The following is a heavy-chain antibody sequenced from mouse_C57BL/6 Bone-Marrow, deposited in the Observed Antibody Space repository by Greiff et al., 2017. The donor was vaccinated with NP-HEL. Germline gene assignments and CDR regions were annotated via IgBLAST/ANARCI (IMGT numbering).Heavy chain of an antibody. J-gene: IGHJ3*01. V-gene: IGHV5-6*01. Sequence: EVQLVESGGDLVKPGGSLKLSCAASGFTFSSYGMSWVRQTPDKRLEWVATISSGGSYTYYPDSVKGRFTISRDNAKNTLYLQRSSLKSEDTAMYYCARWDYDGAYWGQGTLVTVSA. CDR2: ISSGGSYT. D-gene: IGHD2-4*01. CDR3: ARWDYDGAY. CDR1: GFTFSSYG.